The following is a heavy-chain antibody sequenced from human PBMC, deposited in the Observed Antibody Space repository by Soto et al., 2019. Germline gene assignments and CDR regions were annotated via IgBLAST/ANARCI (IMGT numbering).Heavy chain of an antibody. CDR3: AKIWVVPAVMSDDYYYYGMDV. CDR1: GGTFSSYA. Sequence: GASVKVSCKASGGTFSSYAISWVRQAPGQGLEWMGGIIPIFGTANYAQKFQGRVMITADESTSTAYMELSSLRSEDTAVYYCAKIWVVPAVMSDDYYYYGMDVWGQGTTVTVSS. CDR2: IIPIFGTA. D-gene: IGHD2-2*01. V-gene: IGHV1-69*13. J-gene: IGHJ6*02.